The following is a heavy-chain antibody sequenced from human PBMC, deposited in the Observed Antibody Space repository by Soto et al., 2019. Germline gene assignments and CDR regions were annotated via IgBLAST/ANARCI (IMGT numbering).Heavy chain of an antibody. CDR3: ARDRYEAYYYGMDV. J-gene: IGHJ6*02. CDR1: EFTFSTYG. D-gene: IGHD1-1*01. V-gene: IGHV3-33*01. CDR2: IWYDGSNK. Sequence: QVQLVESGGGVVQPGRSLRLSCAASEFTFSTYGMHWVRQAPGKGREWVAVIWYDGSNKYSADPVKGRFTISRDNSKNTLYLQMNSLRAEDTAVYFCARDRYEAYYYGMDVWGQGTTVTVSS.